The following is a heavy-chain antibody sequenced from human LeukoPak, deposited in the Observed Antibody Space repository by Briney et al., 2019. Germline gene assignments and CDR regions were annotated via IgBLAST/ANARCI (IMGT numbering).Heavy chain of an antibody. J-gene: IGHJ6*02. CDR3: ARASDSSSWSYYYYYGMDV. D-gene: IGHD6-13*01. CDR1: GYTFTSYA. CDR2: INTNTGNP. V-gene: IGHV7-4-1*01. Sequence: ASVEASCKASGYTFTSYAMNWVRQAPGQGLEWMGWINTNTGNPTYAQGFTGRFVFSLDTSVSTAYLQICSLKAEDTAVYYCARASDSSSWSYYYYYGMDVWGQGTTVTVSS.